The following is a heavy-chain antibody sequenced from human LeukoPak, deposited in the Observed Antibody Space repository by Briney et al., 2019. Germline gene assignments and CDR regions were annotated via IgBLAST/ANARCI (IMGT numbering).Heavy chain of an antibody. Sequence: ASMKVSCRASGYNFISYYMHWVRQAPGQGLEWMGIINPSGGSTSYAQKFQDRVTMTRDTSTSTVYMELSSLKSEDTAVYYCAREDVVLVDAVRYYYYGMDVWGQGTTVTVSS. J-gene: IGHJ6*02. CDR1: GYNFISYY. CDR3: AREDVVLVDAVRYYYYGMDV. CDR2: INPSGGST. V-gene: IGHV1-46*01. D-gene: IGHD2-8*01.